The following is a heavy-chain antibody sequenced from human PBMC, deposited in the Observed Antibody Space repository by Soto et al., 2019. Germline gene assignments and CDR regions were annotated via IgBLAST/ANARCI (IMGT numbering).Heavy chain of an antibody. Sequence: GESLKISCQGSGYRFSSYWIAWVRQMPGKGLEWMGIIYPGDSDTIYSPSFQGQVTFSVGKSTSTAYLQWSSLKASDTAMYYCARQGSNGAYYYYGMDVWGQGTTVTVS. CDR2: IYPGDSDT. CDR1: GYRFSSYW. V-gene: IGHV5-51*01. D-gene: IGHD2-8*01. CDR3: ARQGSNGAYYYYGMDV. J-gene: IGHJ6*02.